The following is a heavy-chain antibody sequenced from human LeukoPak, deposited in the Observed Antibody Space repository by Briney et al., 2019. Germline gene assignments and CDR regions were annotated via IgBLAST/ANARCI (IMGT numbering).Heavy chain of an antibody. CDR3: ARRVVVVPAAIAY. D-gene: IGHD2-2*01. CDR1: GYTFTSYA. V-gene: IGHV7-4-1*02. J-gene: IGHJ4*02. Sequence: ASVKVSCKASGYTFTSYAMNWVRQAPGQGLEWMGWINTNTGNPTYAQGFTGRFVFSLDTSVSTAYLQISSLNDEDTAVYYCARRVVVVPAAIAYWGQGTLVTVSS. CDR2: INTNTGNP.